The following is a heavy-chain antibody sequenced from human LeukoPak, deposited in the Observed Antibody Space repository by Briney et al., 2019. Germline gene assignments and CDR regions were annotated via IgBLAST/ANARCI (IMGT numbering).Heavy chain of an antibody. CDR3: AKGRKSYYYGMDV. CDR2: MKGGGET. CDR1: GFSFTNYA. J-gene: IGHJ6*02. Sequence: GGSLRLSCAASGFSFTNYAMSWVRQAPARGPEWLLSMKGGGETFYADSVKGRFTLSRDNSKNTLYLQMNSLRAEDTAVYHCAKGRKSYYYGMDVWGQGTTVTVSS. V-gene: IGHV3-23*01.